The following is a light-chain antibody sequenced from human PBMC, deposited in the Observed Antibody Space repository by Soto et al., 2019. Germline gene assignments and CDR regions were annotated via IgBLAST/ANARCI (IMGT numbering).Light chain of an antibody. J-gene: IGKJ4*01. CDR3: HQNYGTPLT. Sequence: DIQMTQSPSSLSASLGDRVTITCRASQSISTYLNWFQQKPGKAPKLLIYTASSLQSGVPSRFSGIGSGTDFTLTISNLQPEDFATYYCHQNYGTPLTFGGGTKVEIK. CDR1: QSISTY. V-gene: IGKV1-39*01. CDR2: TAS.